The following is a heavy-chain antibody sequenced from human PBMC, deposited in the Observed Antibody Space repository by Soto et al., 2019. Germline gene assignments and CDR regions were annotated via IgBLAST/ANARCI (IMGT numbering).Heavy chain of an antibody. CDR3: ALWGYSAHYFDY. Sequence: QVQLQESGPGLVKPSGTLSLTCAVSGGSISSSNWWSWVRQPPGKGLEWIGEIYHSGSTNYNPSLTRRVTISVEKSKNPFSLKLSSVTAADTAVYYCALWGYSAHYFDYWGQGTLVTVSS. CDR1: GGSISSSNW. D-gene: IGHD3-22*01. V-gene: IGHV4-4*02. CDR2: IYHSGST. J-gene: IGHJ4*02.